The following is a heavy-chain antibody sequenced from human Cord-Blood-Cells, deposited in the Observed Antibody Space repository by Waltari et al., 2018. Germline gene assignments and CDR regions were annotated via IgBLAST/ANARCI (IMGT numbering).Heavy chain of an antibody. Sequence: QVQLQQSGPGLVKPSQTLSLTCAISGDSVSSNSAAWNWIRQSPSRGLEWLGRTYYRSKWYNDYAVSVKSRRTINPDTSKNQFSLQLNSVTPEDTAVYYCARDQTYYDFWSGPRYYFDYWGQGTLVTVSS. J-gene: IGHJ4*02. D-gene: IGHD3-3*01. CDR2: TYYRSKWYN. V-gene: IGHV6-1*01. CDR3: ARDQTYYDFWSGPRYYFDY. CDR1: GDSVSSNSAA.